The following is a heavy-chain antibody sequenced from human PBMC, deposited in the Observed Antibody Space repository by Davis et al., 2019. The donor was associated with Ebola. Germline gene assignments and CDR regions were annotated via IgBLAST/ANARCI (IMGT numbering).Heavy chain of an antibody. CDR1: GFSFRTYD. J-gene: IGHJ4*02. V-gene: IGHV3-13*01. Sequence: PGESLKISCAASGFSFRTYDMHWVRQVTGKTLEWVSAIGTAGDTYYPASVKGRFTISRENARNSLYLQMNSLRTEDTAVYYCVRPAFGSHYFDYWGQGILVTVSS. CDR2: IGTAGDT. CDR3: VRPAFGSHYFDY. D-gene: IGHD2-2*01.